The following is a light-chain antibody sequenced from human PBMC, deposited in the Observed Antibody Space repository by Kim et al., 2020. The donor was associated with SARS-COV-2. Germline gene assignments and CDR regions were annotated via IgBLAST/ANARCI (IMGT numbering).Light chain of an antibody. J-gene: IGLJ2*01. CDR3: QAWDSSPVV. CDR1: KLGDKY. V-gene: IGLV3-1*01. Sequence: SYELTQSPSVSVSPGQTASITCSGDKLGDKYACWYQQKPGQSPVLVIYQDSKRPSGIPERFSGSNSGNTATLTISGTQAMDEADYYCQAWDSSPVVFGGGTQLTVL. CDR2: QDS.